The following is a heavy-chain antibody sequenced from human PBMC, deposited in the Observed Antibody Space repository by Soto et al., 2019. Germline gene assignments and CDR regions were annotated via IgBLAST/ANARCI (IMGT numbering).Heavy chain of an antibody. CDR3: AKNPERELPRVMDF. V-gene: IGHV3-23*01. D-gene: IGHD1-7*01. CDR2: MSGSSSTT. Sequence: EVRLLESGGGLVKPGGSLRLSCATSGLTFSNYAMSCVRQAPGGGLAWVSSMSGSSSTTYNPDSVRGRFTISRDRTKNTLYLQMSSLRAEDTALYYCAKNPERELPRVMDFWGQGTLVTVSS. CDR1: GLTFSNYA. J-gene: IGHJ4*02.